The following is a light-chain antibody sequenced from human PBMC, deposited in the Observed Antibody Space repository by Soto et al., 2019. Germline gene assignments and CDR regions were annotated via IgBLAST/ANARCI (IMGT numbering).Light chain of an antibody. Sequence: QSVLTQSPSVSGAPGQGVTISCTGSSSNIGAGYDVHWYQQLPGTAPKLLIYDNSNRPSGVPDRFSGSKSGTSASLAITGLQAEDEADYYCQSYDSSLSGSVFGGGTKLTVL. V-gene: IGLV1-40*01. CDR3: QSYDSSLSGSV. J-gene: IGLJ2*01. CDR1: SSNIGAGYD. CDR2: DNS.